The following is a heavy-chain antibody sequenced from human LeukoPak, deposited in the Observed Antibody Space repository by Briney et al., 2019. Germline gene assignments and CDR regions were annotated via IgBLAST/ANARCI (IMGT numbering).Heavy chain of an antibody. V-gene: IGHV1-8*02. CDR2: INPNSGNT. D-gene: IGHD5-24*01. CDR3: ARSVRDGYIDY. CDR1: GYTFTGYY. J-gene: IGHJ4*02. Sequence: ASVKVSCKASGYTFTGYYMHWVRQAPGQGLEWMGWINPNSGNTGYAQKFQGRVTMTRSTSISTAYMELSSLRSEDTAVYYCARSVRDGYIDYWGQGTLVTVSS.